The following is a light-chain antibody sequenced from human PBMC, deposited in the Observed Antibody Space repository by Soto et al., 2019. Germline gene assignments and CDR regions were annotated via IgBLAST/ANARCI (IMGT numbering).Light chain of an antibody. CDR2: GAS. V-gene: IGKV3-20*01. CDR3: HQYGSSPWT. J-gene: IGKJ1*01. CDR1: QSVSSSY. Sequence: EIVLTQSPGTLSLSPGERATLSCRASQSVSSSYLAWYQQKPGQAPRLLIDGASSRATGIPDRFSGSGSGTDFTLTISRLEPEDFAVYYCHQYGSSPWTFGQGTKVEIQ.